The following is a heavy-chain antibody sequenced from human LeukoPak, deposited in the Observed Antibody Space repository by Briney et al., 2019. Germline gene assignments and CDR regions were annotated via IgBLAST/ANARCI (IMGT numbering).Heavy chain of an antibody. J-gene: IGHJ5*02. V-gene: IGHV4-31*03. CDR3: ARGGFILFDP. Sequence: PSETLSLTCTVSGGSISSGGYYWGWPRQHPGKGLEWVGYIYYSGSTYYNPSLKSRVTISVDTSKNQFSLKLSSVTAADTAVYYCARGGFILFDPWGQGTLVTVSS. CDR2: IYYSGST. D-gene: IGHD3-16*01. CDR1: GGSISSGGYY.